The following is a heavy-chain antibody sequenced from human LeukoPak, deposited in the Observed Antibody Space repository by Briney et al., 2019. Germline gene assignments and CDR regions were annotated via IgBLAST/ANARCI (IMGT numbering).Heavy chain of an antibody. CDR3: ARGRCSGGSCHFDY. V-gene: IGHV4-59*01. J-gene: IGHJ4*02. CDR1: GGSFSGYY. Sequence: PSETLSLTCAVYGGSFSGYYWSWIRQPPGKGLEWIGYIYYSGSTNYNPSLKSRVTISVDTSKNQFSLKLSSVTAADTAVYYCARGRCSGGSCHFDYWGQGALVTVSS. CDR2: IYYSGST. D-gene: IGHD2-15*01.